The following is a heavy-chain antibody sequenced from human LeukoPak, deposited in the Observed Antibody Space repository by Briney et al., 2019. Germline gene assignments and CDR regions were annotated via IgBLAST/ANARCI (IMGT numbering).Heavy chain of an antibody. CDR1: GFTFSKYD. CDR2: ISGSGGGT. CDR3: ARDWGQRRYFDF. Sequence: GGSLRLSCTASGFTFSKYDMIWVRQAPGKGLEWVSVISGSGGGTYYADSVRGRFTISRDNAKNSLYLQMDSLRDEDTAVYYCARDWGQRRYFDFWGQGTLVTVSS. D-gene: IGHD3-16*01. J-gene: IGHJ4*02. V-gene: IGHV3-23*01.